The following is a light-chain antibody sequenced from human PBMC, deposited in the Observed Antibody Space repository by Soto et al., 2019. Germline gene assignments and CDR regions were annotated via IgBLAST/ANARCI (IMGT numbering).Light chain of an antibody. CDR1: SSDVGDYNY. J-gene: IGLJ1*01. CDR2: DVS. V-gene: IGLV2-11*01. Sequence: QSVLTQPRSVSGSPGQAVAISFTGTSSDVGDYNYVSWYQQHPGKAPKVMIYDVSKRPSGVPDRFSGSKSGNAASLTISGLQGEDEADYYCCSYAGSPYVFGTGTKVTVL. CDR3: CSYAGSPYV.